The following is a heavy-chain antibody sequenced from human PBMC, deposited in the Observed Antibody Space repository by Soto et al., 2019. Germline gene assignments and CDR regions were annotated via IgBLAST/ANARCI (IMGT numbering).Heavy chain of an antibody. V-gene: IGHV3-23*01. CDR2: TSSRGRTA. Sequence: EVQLLESGGGLVQPGGSLRLSCAVSGFTFDTYAMSWVRQAPGKGLEWLSGTSSRGRTAYYADAVMGLFTISRDNSKNTLFLQLNSLRAEDTAVYYCAKGLTSGPYFKRDVFAYWGQGTLVTVSS. J-gene: IGHJ4*02. D-gene: IGHD3-10*01. CDR1: GFTFDTYA. CDR3: AKGLTSGPYFKRDVFAY.